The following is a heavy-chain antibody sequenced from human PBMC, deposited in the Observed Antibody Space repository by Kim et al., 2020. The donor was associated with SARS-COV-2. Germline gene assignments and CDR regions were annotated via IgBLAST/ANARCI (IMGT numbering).Heavy chain of an antibody. D-gene: IGHD2-2*01. J-gene: IGHJ4*02. CDR2: SGHT. Sequence: SGHTNYNPSLKSRVTMSLDTSRNQFSLKLRSVTAADTAVYYCARMYDYAPYWGQGALVTVSS. V-gene: IGHV4-59*01. CDR3: ARMYDYAPY.